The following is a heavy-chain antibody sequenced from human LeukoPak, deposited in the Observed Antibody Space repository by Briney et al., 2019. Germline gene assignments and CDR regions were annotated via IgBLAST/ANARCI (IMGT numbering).Heavy chain of an antibody. Sequence: GGSLRLSCAASGFIFSSYGMHWVRQAPGKGLEWVAVILSDGSKEFYTDSVKGRFTISRDNSKNTLYLQMNSLRAEDTAVYYCLTIVETTIDAFDIWGQGTMVTVSS. J-gene: IGHJ3*02. CDR3: LTIVETTIDAFDI. CDR2: ILSDGSKE. D-gene: IGHD1-26*01. V-gene: IGHV3-33*01. CDR1: GFIFSSYG.